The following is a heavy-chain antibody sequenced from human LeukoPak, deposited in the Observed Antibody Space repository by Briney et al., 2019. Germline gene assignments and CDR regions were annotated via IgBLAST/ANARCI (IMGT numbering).Heavy chain of an antibody. J-gene: IGHJ4*02. V-gene: IGHV3-23*01. D-gene: IGHD4-17*01. CDR2: IGSSGAST. Sequence: GGSLRLSCAASGFTFSSYGMSWVRQAPGKGLEWVSSIGSSGASTYYADSVKGRFTISRDNSKNTLYLQMNSLRAEDTAVYYCAREGDYGDYVSHYWGQGTLVTVSS. CDR3: AREGDYGDYVSHY. CDR1: GFTFSSYG.